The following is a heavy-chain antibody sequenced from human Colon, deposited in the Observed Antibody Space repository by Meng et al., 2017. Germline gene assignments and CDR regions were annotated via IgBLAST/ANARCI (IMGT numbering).Heavy chain of an antibody. CDR3: ARTGCSSSSCYDY. D-gene: IGHD2-2*01. J-gene: IGHJ4*02. Sequence: QVQVVQSGAEVKKPGAPVTVSCKASGYSFTTYAMHWVRQAPGQRLEWMGWINAGNGNTKYSEKFQSRVTITRDTAASTAYMELSSLRSEETAVYYCARTGCSSSSCYDYWGQGTLVTASS. V-gene: IGHV1-3*01. CDR1: GYSFTTYA. CDR2: INAGNGNT.